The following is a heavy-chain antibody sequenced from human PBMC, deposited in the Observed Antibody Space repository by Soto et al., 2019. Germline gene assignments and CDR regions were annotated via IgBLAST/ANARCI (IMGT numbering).Heavy chain of an antibody. D-gene: IGHD3-3*01. CDR1: GGSISSGDYY. J-gene: IGHJ5*02. CDR2: IYYSGST. Sequence: QVQLQESGPGLVKPSQTLSLTCTVSGGSISSGDYYWSWIRQPPGKGLEWIGYIYYSGSTYYNPSLKSRVTLSVDTSKNQCSPKLSSVTAADTAVYYCARAPTWTNNWFDPWGQGTLVTVSS. V-gene: IGHV4-30-4*01. CDR3: ARAPTWTNNWFDP.